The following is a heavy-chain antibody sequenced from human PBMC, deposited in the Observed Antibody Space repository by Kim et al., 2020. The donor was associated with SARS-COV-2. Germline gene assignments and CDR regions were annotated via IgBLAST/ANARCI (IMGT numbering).Heavy chain of an antibody. Sequence: SGPTLVNPTQTLTLTCTFSGFSFTTTPVGVVWIRQPPGKALEWLAVIYWDDVKRYRPSLQNRLSVTKDASRNRVVLTMTDMDPVDTATYYCAHSNFDSIFHRDVSWFDSWGQGTLVTVSS. CDR2: IYWDDVK. CDR3: AHSNFDSIFHRDVSWFDS. CDR1: GFSFTTTPVG. D-gene: IGHD3-9*01. V-gene: IGHV2-5*02. J-gene: IGHJ5*01.